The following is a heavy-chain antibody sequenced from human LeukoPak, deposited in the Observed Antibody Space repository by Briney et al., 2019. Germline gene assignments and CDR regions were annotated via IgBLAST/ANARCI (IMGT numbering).Heavy chain of an antibody. CDR1: GYTFTSYD. CDR2: MKSNSGNT. J-gene: IGHJ6*02. Sequence: ASVKVSCKASGYTFTSYDINWVRQATGQGLEWMGWMKSNSGNTGYAKKFQGRVTMTRNTSISTAYMEMNSLRSEGTAVYYCARGINAMDVWGQGTTVTVSS. CDR3: ARGINAMDV. V-gene: IGHV1-8*01.